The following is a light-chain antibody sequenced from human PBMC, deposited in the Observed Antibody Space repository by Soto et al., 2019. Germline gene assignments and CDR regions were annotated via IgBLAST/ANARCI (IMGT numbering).Light chain of an antibody. CDR1: HSVDSSY. CDR3: QQYGSSPLT. CDR2: ETS. V-gene: IGKV3-20*01. Sequence: EVVLTQSPGALSLSPGERATLSCRASHSVDSSYFAWYQQRPGQAPRLLIYETSSRATGIPDRFSGSGSGTDFTLTGSRLEPEDFAVYFCQQYGSSPLTFGGGTKVEIK. J-gene: IGKJ4*01.